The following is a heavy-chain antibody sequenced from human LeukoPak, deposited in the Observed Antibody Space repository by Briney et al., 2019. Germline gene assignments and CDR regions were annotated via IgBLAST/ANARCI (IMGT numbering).Heavy chain of an antibody. J-gene: IGHJ4*02. CDR3: AHSIAVAGYDY. D-gene: IGHD6-19*01. Sequence: GPVKVSCKASGSTFIDYYIHWVRQAPGQGLEWMGWINPNSGGTNYAQKFQGRVTMTRDTSISTAYMELSRLRSDDTAVYYCAHSIAVAGYDYWGQGTLVTVSS. V-gene: IGHV1-2*02. CDR1: GSTFIDYY. CDR2: INPNSGGT.